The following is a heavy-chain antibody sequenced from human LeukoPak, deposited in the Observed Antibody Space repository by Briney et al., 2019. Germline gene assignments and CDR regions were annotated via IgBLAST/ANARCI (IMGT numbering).Heavy chain of an antibody. D-gene: IGHD4-11*01. V-gene: IGHV1-69*13. Sequence: SVKVSCKASGGTFSSYAISWVRQAPGQGLEWMGGIIPIFGTANYAQKFQGRVTITADESTSTAYMELSSLRSEDTAVYYCARSSRDYSPLGDWFDPWGQGTLVTVSS. CDR2: IIPIFGTA. J-gene: IGHJ5*02. CDR1: GGTFSSYA. CDR3: ARSSRDYSPLGDWFDP.